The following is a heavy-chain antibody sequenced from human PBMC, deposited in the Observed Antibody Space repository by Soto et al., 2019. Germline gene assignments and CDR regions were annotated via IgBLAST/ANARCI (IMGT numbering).Heavy chain of an antibody. CDR2: INAGNGDT. D-gene: IGHD3-22*01. J-gene: IGHJ4*02. V-gene: IGHV1-3*01. CDR1: GYTFTGFP. CDR3: ARVELRGFDY. Sequence: ASVKVSCKASGYTFTGFPIHWVRQAPGQRPEWMGWINAGNGDTNYSQNFQGRLTITRDTSATTVYMELNSLRSEDTAVYFCARVELRGFDYWGQGTLVTVSS.